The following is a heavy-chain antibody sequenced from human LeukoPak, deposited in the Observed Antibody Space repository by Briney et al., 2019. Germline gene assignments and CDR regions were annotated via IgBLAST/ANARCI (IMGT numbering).Heavy chain of an antibody. V-gene: IGHV3-53*01. CDR2: THSDGTT. D-gene: IGHD4-23*01. CDR1: GFTVSNNY. J-gene: IGHJ4*02. Sequence: GGSLRLSCEVSGFTVSNNYLNWVRQAPGKGLEWVSVTHSDGTTYYADSVKGRFTISRDNSKTTLYLQMNSLRAEDTALYYCVKYTGNSILVRFDYWGQGTLVTVSS. CDR3: VKYTGNSILVRFDY.